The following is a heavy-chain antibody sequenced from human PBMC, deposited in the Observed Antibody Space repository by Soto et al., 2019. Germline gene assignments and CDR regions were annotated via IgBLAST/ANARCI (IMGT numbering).Heavy chain of an antibody. D-gene: IGHD2-2*01. J-gene: IGHJ5*02. CDR1: GGSISSSSYY. CDR3: ASGLGVVPAAWGERWFDP. V-gene: IGHV4-39*01. Sequence: SETLSLTCTVSGGSISSSSYYWGWIRQPPGKGLEWIGSIYYSGSTYYNPSLKSRVTISVDTSKNQFSLKLSSVTAADTAVYYCASGLGVVPAAWGERWFDPWGQGTLVTVSS. CDR2: IYYSGST.